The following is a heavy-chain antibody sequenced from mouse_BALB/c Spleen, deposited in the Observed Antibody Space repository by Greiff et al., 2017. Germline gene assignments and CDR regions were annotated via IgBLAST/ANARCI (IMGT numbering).Heavy chain of an antibody. CDR2: ISSGGST. D-gene: IGHD2-1*01. CDR1: GFTFSSYT. V-gene: IGHV5-6-5*01. CDR3: ARGNGNYVYYAMDY. Sequence: EVKLMESGGGLVQPGGSLKLSCAASGFTFSSYTMSWVRQTPEKRLEWVAYISSGGSTYYPDSVKGRFTISRDNARNILYLQMSSLRSEDTAMYYCARGNGNYVYYAMDYWGQGTAVTVSS. J-gene: IGHJ4*01.